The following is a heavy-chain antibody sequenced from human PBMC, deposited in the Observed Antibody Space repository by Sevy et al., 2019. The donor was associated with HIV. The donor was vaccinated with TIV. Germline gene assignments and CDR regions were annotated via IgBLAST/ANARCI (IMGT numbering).Heavy chain of an antibody. Sequence: GRSLGLSCAASGFTFSKYCMSWVRQPPGKGLEWVSTLSFGCGEINYADSVKGRFTISRDNSKSSVYLQMNNLRPEDTAVYYCAREGCTKPHDYWGQGTLVTVSS. CDR2: LSFGCGEI. J-gene: IGHJ4*02. CDR3: AREGCTKPHDY. D-gene: IGHD2-8*01. CDR1: GFTFSKYC. V-gene: IGHV3-23*01.